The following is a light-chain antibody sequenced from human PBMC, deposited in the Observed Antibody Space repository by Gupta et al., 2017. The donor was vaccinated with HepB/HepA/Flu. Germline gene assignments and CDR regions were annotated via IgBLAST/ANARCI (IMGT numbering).Light chain of an antibody. V-gene: IGKV3-15*01. Sequence: EIVMTQSPATLSVSPGERATLSCRASQSVSSNLAWYQQKPGQAPRLLIYGASTRATGIPARFSGRGSGTEFTLTISSLQSEDFAVYYCQQYSNWPPWTFGQGTKVEIK. CDR3: QQYSNWPPWT. CDR1: QSVSSN. J-gene: IGKJ1*01. CDR2: GAS.